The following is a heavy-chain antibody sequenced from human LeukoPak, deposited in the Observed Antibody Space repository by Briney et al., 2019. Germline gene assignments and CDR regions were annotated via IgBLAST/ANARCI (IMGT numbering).Heavy chain of an antibody. V-gene: IGHV4-38-2*02. CDR2: IYHSGST. CDR1: GGSISSDYY. Sequence: PSETLSLTCTVSGGSISSDYYWAWIRQPPGKGLEWIGSIYHSGSTYYNPSLKSRVTLSVDTSKKQFSLKLSSVTAAGTAVYYCARQYSNNWYDDRGWFDPWGQGTLVTVSS. D-gene: IGHD6-13*01. CDR3: ARQYSNNWYDDRGWFDP. J-gene: IGHJ5*02.